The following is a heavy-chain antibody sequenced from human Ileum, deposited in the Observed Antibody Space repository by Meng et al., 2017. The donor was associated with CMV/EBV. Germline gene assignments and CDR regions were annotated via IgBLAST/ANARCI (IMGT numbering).Heavy chain of an antibody. CDR1: GFTFSSYW. CDR3: ARVNSSSWFDDY. CDR2: IKQDGSEK. J-gene: IGHJ4*02. D-gene: IGHD6-13*01. V-gene: IGHV3-7*01. Sequence: GESLKISCAASGFTFSSYWMSWVRQAPGKGLEWVANIKQDGSEKYYVDSVKGRFTISRDNAKNSLYLQMNSLRAEDTAVYYCARVNSSSWFDDYWGQGTLVTVSS.